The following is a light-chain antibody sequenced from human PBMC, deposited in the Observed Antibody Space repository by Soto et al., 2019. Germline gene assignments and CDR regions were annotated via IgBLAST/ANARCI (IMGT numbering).Light chain of an antibody. CDR3: QHYNSYPWT. Sequence: DVQVTQSPSTLSASVGDRVTITCRTSQSVSGWLAWYQQKPGKAPKLLLYEASSLESGVPSRFSGSGYGTEFTITISSLQHDDFATYYCQHYNSYPWTFGQGTKVDIK. V-gene: IGKV1-5*01. CDR2: EAS. CDR1: QSVSGW. J-gene: IGKJ1*01.